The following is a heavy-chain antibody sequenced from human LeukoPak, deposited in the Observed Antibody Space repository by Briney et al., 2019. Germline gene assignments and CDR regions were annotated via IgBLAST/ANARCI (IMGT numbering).Heavy chain of an antibody. V-gene: IGHV3-33*01. D-gene: IGHD6-19*01. J-gene: IGHJ4*02. CDR1: GFTFSSYG. CDR2: IWYDGSNK. CDR3: ARLGSGWAIDY. Sequence: GGSLRLSCAASGFTFSSYGILWVRQAPGKGLEWVAVIWYDGSNKYYADSVKGRFTISRDQSKNTVYLQMNSLRADGTAVYYCARLGSGWAIDYWGQGTLVTVSS.